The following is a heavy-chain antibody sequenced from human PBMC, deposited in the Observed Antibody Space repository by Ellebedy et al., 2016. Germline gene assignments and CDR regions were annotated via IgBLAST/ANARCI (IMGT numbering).Heavy chain of an antibody. CDR3: ARARRYGSGSTDFDY. CDR2: IGTAGDT. V-gene: IGHV3-13*01. J-gene: IGHJ4*02. Sequence: ESLKISCAASGFTFSSYDMHWVRQATGKGLEWVSAIGTAGDTYYPGSVKGRFTISRENAKNSLYLQMNSLRAGDTAVYYCARARRYGSGSTDFDYWGQGTLVTVSS. CDR1: GFTFSSYD. D-gene: IGHD3-10*01.